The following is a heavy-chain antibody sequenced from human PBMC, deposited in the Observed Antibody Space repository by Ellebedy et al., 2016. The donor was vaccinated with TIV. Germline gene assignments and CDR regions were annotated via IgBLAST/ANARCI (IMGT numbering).Heavy chain of an antibody. V-gene: IGHV1-2*04. CDR1: GYTFTGYY. CDR2: INPNSGGT. D-gene: IGHD3-22*01. CDR3: ARSKNYYDSSGYPDY. J-gene: IGHJ4*02. Sequence: ASVKVSCKASGYTFTGYYMHWVRQAPGQGLEWMGWINPNSGGTNYAQKFQGWVTMTRDTSISTAYMELRSLRSDDTAVYYCARSKNYYDSSGYPDYWGQGTLVTVSS.